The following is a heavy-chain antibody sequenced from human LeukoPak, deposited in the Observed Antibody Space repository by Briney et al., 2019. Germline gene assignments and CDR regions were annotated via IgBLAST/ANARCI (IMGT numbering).Heavy chain of an antibody. CDR2: FHFSGAI. V-gene: IGHV4-39*01. Sequence: SETLSLTSTVSGVSITSYSHNYDWIRQPPGKGLEWIGGFHFSGAINYNPSLKSRVTIFVDTSKKQISLKLNSVTAADTAVYYCARRYEGSGYAYDYWGQGILVTVSS. CDR3: ARRYEGSGYAYDY. J-gene: IGHJ4*02. CDR1: GVSITSYSHN. D-gene: IGHD3-22*01.